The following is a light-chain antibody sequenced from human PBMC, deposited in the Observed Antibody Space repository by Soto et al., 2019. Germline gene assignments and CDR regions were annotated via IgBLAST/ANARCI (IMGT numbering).Light chain of an antibody. J-gene: IGKJ3*01. V-gene: IGKV3-15*01. CDR1: QSVYNN. CDR3: HQDSYWPSVN. CDR2: RAS. Sequence: EIVMTQSPATLSVSPGERATLSCRAIQSVYNNLAWYQQKPGQAPRLLIYRASTRATGIPARFSGSGSGTELSLSITRLQSEDFAVYYCHQDSYWPSVNFGCGTQVDI.